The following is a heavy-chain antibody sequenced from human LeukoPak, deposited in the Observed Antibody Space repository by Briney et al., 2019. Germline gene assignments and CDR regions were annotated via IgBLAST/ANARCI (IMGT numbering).Heavy chain of an antibody. V-gene: IGHV3-74*01. Sequence: GGSLRLPYEACGFTFSPFWLHWVRQAPGKGLVGAARIKGDGITTNYADPAKGRFTVSRDNAKNTVYLQMNSLRAEDTAVYYCAKDLHEIAADYWGQGTLVTVAS. D-gene: IGHD2-21*01. J-gene: IGHJ4*02. CDR2: IKGDGITT. CDR1: GFTFSPFW. CDR3: AKDLHEIAADY.